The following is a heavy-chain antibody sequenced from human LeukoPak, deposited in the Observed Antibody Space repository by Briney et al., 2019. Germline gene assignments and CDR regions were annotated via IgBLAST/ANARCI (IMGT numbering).Heavy chain of an antibody. D-gene: IGHD4-17*01. J-gene: IGHJ4*02. V-gene: IGHV4-61*02. CDR2: IYTSGST. CDR1: GGSISSGSYY. Sequence: PSQTLSLTCTVSGGSISSGSYYWSWIRQPAGKGLEWIGRIYTSGSTNYNPSLKSRVTISVDTSKNQFSLKLSSVTAADTAVYYCARAHDYGDPGLFDYWGQGTLVTVSS. CDR3: ARAHDYGDPGLFDY.